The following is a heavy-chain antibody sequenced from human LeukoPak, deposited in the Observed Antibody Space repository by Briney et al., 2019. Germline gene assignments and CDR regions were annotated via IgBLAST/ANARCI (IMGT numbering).Heavy chain of an antibody. Sequence: PSETLSLTCTVSGDSISTSVSYWGWIRQPPGRGLEWIGSVDYSGSTYSNPPLRSRVTIFVDTSKNQFSLKLSSVTAADTAMYFCARRFSGWPFDFWGRGTLVTVSS. J-gene: IGHJ4*02. V-gene: IGHV4-39*01. CDR1: GDSISTSVSY. CDR3: ARRFSGWPFDF. CDR2: VDYSGST. D-gene: IGHD6-19*01.